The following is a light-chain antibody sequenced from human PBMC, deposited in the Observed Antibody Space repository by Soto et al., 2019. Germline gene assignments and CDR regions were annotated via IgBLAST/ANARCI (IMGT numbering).Light chain of an antibody. J-gene: IGKJ1*01. CDR1: QDISNR. CDR3: QQHASYPRD. V-gene: IGKV1-17*03. CDR2: SAS. Sequence: DIQMTQSPAALSAAVGDRVTITCRASQDISNRLGWFQQRPGKAPKCLIYSASGLETGVPSRFSGTGSGTEFTLTISSLHPAAFATHYCQQHASYPRDFGQGTKVEIK.